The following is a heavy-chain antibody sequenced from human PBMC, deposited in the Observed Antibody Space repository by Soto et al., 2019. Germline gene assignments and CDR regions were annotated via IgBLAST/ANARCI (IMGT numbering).Heavy chain of an antibody. D-gene: IGHD1-26*01. CDR2: ISNSGST. Sequence: SETLSLTFTVSCGSIISFHWIWIRQPPGKGLEWIGFISNSGSTSYNPSLKSRVTISLDTSKNQFSLKLSSVSAADTAVYYCARGVVGASTGFQHWGQGTLVTVSS. V-gene: IGHV4-59*01. CDR3: ARGVVGASTGFQH. CDR1: CGSIISFH. J-gene: IGHJ1*01.